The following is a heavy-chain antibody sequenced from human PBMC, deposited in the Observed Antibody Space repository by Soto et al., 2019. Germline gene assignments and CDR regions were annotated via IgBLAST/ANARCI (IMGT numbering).Heavy chain of an antibody. D-gene: IGHD4-17*01. Sequence: PGGSLRLSCAASGFTFSSFAMSWVRQAPGKGLEWVSGISNSGGSVNYADSVKGRFTISRDNSKNTLSLEMNSLRAEDTALYYCAKVKWTYGSVSDSWGQGTMVTFSS. CDR3: AKVKWTYGSVSDS. V-gene: IGHV3-23*01. J-gene: IGHJ3*02. CDR1: GFTFSSFA. CDR2: ISNSGGSV.